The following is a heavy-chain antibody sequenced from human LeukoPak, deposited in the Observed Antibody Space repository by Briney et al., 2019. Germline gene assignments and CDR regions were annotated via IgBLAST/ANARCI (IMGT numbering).Heavy chain of an antibody. CDR1: GYTFTGYY. D-gene: IGHD2-2*01. J-gene: IGHJ5*02. V-gene: IGHV1-2*02. CDR3: AREGLGSCSSTSCHNWFDP. Sequence: GASVKVSCKASGYTFTGYYMHWVRQAPGQGLEWMGWINPNSGGTNYAQKFQGRVTMTRDTSISTAYMELSRLRSDDTAVYYCAREGLGSCSSTSCHNWFDPWGQGTLVTVSS. CDR2: INPNSGGT.